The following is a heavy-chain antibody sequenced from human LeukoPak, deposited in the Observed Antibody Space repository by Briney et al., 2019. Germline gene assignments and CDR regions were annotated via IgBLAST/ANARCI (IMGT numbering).Heavy chain of an antibody. CDR3: ATFLRFSKGYMDV. V-gene: IGHV3-23*01. D-gene: IGHD3-3*01. CDR1: GFTFSSYA. J-gene: IGHJ6*03. Sequence: GGSPRLSCAASGFTFSSYAMSWVRQAPGKGLEWLSTISGSGGSTYYADSVKGRFTISRDNSKNTLYLQMNSLRAEDTAVYYCATFLRFSKGYMDVWGKGTTVTVPS. CDR2: ISGSGGST.